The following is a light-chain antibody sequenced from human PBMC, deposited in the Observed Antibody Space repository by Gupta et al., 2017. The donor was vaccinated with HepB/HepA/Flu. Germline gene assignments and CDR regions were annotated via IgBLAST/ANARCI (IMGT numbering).Light chain of an antibody. V-gene: IGKV3-15*01. Sequence: EVVMTQSPATLSLSPGERSTLSCRASQSVGRDLAWYQQRPGQAPRLLIYGASTRATVFPARFSGSGSGTEFTLTISSRQSEDFAIYYCQHENKWPRTFGQGTKVDIK. CDR2: GAS. J-gene: IGKJ1*01. CDR3: QHENKWPRT. CDR1: QSVGRD.